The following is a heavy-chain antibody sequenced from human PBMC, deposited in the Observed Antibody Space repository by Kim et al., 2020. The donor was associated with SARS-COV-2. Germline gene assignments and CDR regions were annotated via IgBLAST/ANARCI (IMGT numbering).Heavy chain of an antibody. CDR1: GFSFSNYA. V-gene: IGHV3-23*01. D-gene: IGHD6-13*01. J-gene: IGHJ4*01. CDR2: IRGPGDPT. Sequence: GGSLRLSCVGSGFSFSNYAMSWVRQAPGKGLEWVSLIRGPGDPTYYADSVKGRFTISGDNSKNKVYLQLNSLRVGDTAVYYCSKMGTSSCTFHDYW. CDR3: SKMGTSSCTFHDY.